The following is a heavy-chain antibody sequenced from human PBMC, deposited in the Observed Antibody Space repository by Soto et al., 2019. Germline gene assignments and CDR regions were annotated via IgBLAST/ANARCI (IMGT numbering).Heavy chain of an antibody. D-gene: IGHD2-2*01. V-gene: IGHV1-46*03. CDR2: INPSGGST. CDR3: ARGDIVVVPAAIDYYGMDV. Sequence: EASVKVSCKASGYTFTSYSIHWVRQVPGQALEWMGMINPSGGSTTYAQKFQGRVTVSKDTSTSTVYMELSSLRSEDTAMYYCARGDIVVVPAAIDYYGMDVWGQGTTVTVSS. J-gene: IGHJ6*02. CDR1: GYTFTSYS.